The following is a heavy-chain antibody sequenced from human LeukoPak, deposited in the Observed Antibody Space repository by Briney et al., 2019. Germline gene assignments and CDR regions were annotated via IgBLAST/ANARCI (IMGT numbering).Heavy chain of an antibody. J-gene: IGHJ3*01. D-gene: IGHD3-3*01. CDR3: ARLSAAVHLGAFDL. V-gene: IGHV4-4*09. CDR2: IHTNGSN. CDR1: GVSISPYY. Sequence: SETLSLTCAVSGVSISPYYWAWIGQPPRRGREWVGYIHTNGSNNQYPSLKSPVTISVDKSKNHFSLRLTSGTAGDPAVYYCARLSAAVHLGAFDLWGRGTGHSLF.